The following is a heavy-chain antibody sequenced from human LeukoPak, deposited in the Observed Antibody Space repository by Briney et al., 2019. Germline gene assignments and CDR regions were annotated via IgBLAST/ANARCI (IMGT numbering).Heavy chain of an antibody. D-gene: IGHD1-26*01. CDR2: IYPGDSDT. CDR1: GYSFTTYW. J-gene: IGHJ4*02. V-gene: IGHV5-51*01. CDR3: ARALVGAATLSY. Sequence: GESLKISCKGSGYSFTTYWIAWVRQMPGKGLEWMGVIYPGDSDTRYSPSFQGQVTLSADKSISTAYLQWSSLKASDTAIYYCARALVGAATLSYWGQGALVTVSS.